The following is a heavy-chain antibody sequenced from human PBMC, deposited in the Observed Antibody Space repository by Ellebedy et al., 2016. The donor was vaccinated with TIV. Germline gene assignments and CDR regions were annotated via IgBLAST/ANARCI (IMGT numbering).Heavy chain of an antibody. CDR1: GGSISSYNW. CDR3: ARGLGYPSGGDV. D-gene: IGHD3-10*01. Sequence: SETLSLXXDVSGGSISSYNWWTWVRQPPGKGLEWIGEIDRFGITNYNPSLSSRLTISGDKSKNQFSLDLTSVTAADTALYYCARGLGYPSGGDVWGQGTTVTVSS. CDR2: IDRFGIT. V-gene: IGHV4-4*02. J-gene: IGHJ6*02.